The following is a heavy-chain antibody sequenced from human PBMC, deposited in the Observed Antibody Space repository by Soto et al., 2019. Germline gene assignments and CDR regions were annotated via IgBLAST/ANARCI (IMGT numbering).Heavy chain of an antibody. Sequence: PGGSLRLSCAASGFTFSSYWIHWVRQAPGKGLEWVARIKCDGTIKNYADSAKGRFTISRDNAKNTVYLQMNSLRAEDTAVYYCARDSGYSYGYGYWGQGTLVTVSS. CDR2: IKCDGTIK. D-gene: IGHD5-18*01. CDR1: GFTFSSYW. J-gene: IGHJ4*02. V-gene: IGHV3-74*01. CDR3: ARDSGYSYGYGY.